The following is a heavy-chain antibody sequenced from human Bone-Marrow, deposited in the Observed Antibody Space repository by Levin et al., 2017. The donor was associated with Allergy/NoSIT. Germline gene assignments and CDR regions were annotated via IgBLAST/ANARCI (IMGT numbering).Heavy chain of an antibody. Sequence: RPGGSLRLSCAASGFTFSSYSMNWVRQAPGKGLEWVSSISSSSSYIYYADSVKGRFTISRDNAKNSLYLQMNSLRAEDTAVYYCARDSLFYDTSGWFDPWGQGTLVTVSS. D-gene: IGHD2/OR15-2a*01. V-gene: IGHV3-21*01. CDR1: GFTFSSYS. CDR3: ARDSLFYDTSGWFDP. CDR2: ISSSSSYI. J-gene: IGHJ5*02.